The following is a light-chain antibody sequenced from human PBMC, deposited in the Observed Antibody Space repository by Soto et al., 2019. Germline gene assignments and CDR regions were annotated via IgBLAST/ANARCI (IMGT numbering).Light chain of an antibody. CDR2: EVS. Sequence: QSALTQPPSASGSPGQSVTISCTGTSRDVGGHNYVSWYQQHPGKAPKFMIYEVSKRPSGVPDRFSGSKSGNTASLTVSGLQAEDEADYYCSSSAGGSYVFGTGTKLTVL. CDR1: SRDVGGHNY. J-gene: IGLJ1*01. CDR3: SSSAGGSYV. V-gene: IGLV2-8*01.